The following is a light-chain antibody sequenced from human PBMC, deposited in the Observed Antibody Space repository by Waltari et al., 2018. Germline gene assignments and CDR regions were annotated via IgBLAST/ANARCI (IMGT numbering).Light chain of an antibody. J-gene: IGKJ1*01. CDR2: CAS. Sequence: SCSASQGVSRAVAWYQQKPGQAPRLLIFCASNRATGIPDRFSGGRSETDFSLTISRLEPEDFAVYYCQHYVRLPATFGRGTKVEIK. CDR1: QGVSRAV. CDR3: QHYVRLPAT. V-gene: IGKV3-20*01.